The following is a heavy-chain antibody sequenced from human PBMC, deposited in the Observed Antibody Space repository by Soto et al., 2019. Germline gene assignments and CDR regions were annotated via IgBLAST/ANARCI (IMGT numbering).Heavy chain of an antibody. J-gene: IGHJ4*02. CDR2: IRSKNVGGMT. V-gene: IGHV3-15*01. CDR3: SRYCSSVACFEDLSNSNY. CDR1: GFVFRNAW. D-gene: IGHD2-2*01. Sequence: GGSLRLSCVASGFVFRNAWMTWVRQAPGKGLEWVGHIRSKNVGGMTGYAAPVEGRFSISRDDSKNTLFLQMNSLKSDDTGIYYCSRYCSSVACFEDLSNSNYWGQGVLVTVSS.